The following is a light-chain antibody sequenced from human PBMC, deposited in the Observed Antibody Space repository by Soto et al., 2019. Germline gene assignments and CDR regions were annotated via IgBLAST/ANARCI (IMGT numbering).Light chain of an antibody. Sequence: EIVLTQSPATLSLSPGERATLSCGASQSVSSYLAWYQQKPGQAPRLLIYAASNRATGIPARFSGSGSGTDFTLTISSLEPEVFAVYYCQQRSNWPWTFGQGTKVEFK. V-gene: IGKV3-11*01. J-gene: IGKJ1*01. CDR2: AAS. CDR1: QSVSSY. CDR3: QQRSNWPWT.